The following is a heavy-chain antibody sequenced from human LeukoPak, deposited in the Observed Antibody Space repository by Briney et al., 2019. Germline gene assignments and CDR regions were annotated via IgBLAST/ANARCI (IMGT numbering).Heavy chain of an antibody. D-gene: IGHD4-17*01. V-gene: IGHV4-4*07. CDR2: IYTSGST. Sequence: SETLSLTCTVSGNSFGDYYWSWIRQPAGKGLEWIGRIYTSGSTTYNPSLKSRVTISVDTSKSQFSLNLMSVTAADTAVYYCTRXTGTTGEVKFDPWGQGTLVTVSS. CDR1: GNSFGDYY. J-gene: IGHJ5*02. CDR3: TRXTGTTGEVKFDP.